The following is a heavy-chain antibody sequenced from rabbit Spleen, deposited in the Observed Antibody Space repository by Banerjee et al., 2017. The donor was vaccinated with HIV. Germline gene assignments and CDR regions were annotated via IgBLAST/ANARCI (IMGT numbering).Heavy chain of an antibody. D-gene: IGHD6-1*01. Sequence: QSLEESGGDLVKPGASLTLTCTASGFSLTSSDYMCWVRQAPGKGLEWIACIYAGSSAFTYFATWAKGRFTISKTSSTTVTLQMTRLTAADTATYFCARSTYGYDDYADLYYAAMDLWGPGTLVTVS. CDR1: GFSLTSSDY. CDR3: ARSTYGYDDYADLYYAAMDL. J-gene: IGHJ6*01. CDR2: IYAGSSAFT. V-gene: IGHV1S40*01.